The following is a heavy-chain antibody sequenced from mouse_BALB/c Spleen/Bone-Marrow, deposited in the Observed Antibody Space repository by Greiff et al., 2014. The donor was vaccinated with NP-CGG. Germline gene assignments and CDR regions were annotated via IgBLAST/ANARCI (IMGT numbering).Heavy chain of an antibody. CDR1: GYTFTSYL. J-gene: IGHJ1*01. Sequence: QVHLQQSGPELVRPGTSVKVSCKASGYTFTSYLIHWVKQRPGQGLEWIGLIYPGSGGTNYNEKFKGKATLTADKSSSTAYMQLISLTSDEASVVFCTARIAAWYFDLWGAGTTLTVSS. V-gene: IGHV1-54*01. CDR2: IYPGSGGT. CDR3: TARIAAWYFDL.